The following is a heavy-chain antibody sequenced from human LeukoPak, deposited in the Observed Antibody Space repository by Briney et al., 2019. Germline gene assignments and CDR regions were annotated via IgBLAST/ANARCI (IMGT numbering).Heavy chain of an antibody. D-gene: IGHD6-13*01. J-gene: IGHJ4*02. Sequence: PSETLSLTRAVYGGSFSGYYWSWIRQPPGKGLEWIGEINHSGSTNYNPSLKSRVTISVDTSKNQFSLKLSSVTAADTAVYYCARSIKEIIAAAGISRGRSGVRYFDYWGQGTLVTVSS. V-gene: IGHV4-34*01. CDR2: INHSGST. CDR1: GGSFSGYY. CDR3: ARSIKEIIAAAGISRGRSGVRYFDY.